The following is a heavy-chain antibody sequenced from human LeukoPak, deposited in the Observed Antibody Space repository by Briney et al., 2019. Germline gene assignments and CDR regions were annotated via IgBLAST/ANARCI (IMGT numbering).Heavy chain of an antibody. CDR3: AELGITMIGGV. J-gene: IGHJ6*04. CDR2: ISSSGSTI. CDR1: GLTISSYE. Sequence: EPGGSLRLSCAASGLTISSYEMSWVRQAAGKGLEWISYISSSGSTIYYADSVKGRFTISRDNAKNSLYLQMNSLRAEDTAVYYCAELGITMIGGVWGKGTTVTISS. V-gene: IGHV3-48*03. D-gene: IGHD3-10*02.